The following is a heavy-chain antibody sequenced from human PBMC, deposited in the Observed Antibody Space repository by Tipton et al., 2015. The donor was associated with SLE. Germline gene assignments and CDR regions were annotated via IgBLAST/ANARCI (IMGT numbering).Heavy chain of an antibody. V-gene: IGHV4-39*07. CDR1: GDSIRRIGYY. J-gene: IGHJ1*01. Sequence: TLSLTCTVSGDSIRRIGYYRDWIRQPPGKGLEWIGTIYYSGRTNYNPSHKSRVTISVDTSKNQFSLQMSSVTAADTAVYYCARRAQSGYDSSFRRWGQGTLVTVSS. D-gene: IGHD5-12*01. CDR2: IYYSGRT. CDR3: ARRAQSGYDSSFRR.